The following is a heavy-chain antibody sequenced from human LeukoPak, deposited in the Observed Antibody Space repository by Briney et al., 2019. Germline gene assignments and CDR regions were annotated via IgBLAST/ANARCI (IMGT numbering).Heavy chain of an antibody. Sequence: SETLSLTCTVSGGSISGYYWSWIRQPPGKGLEWIGYIYYSGSTNYNPSLKSRVTISVDTSKNQFSLKLSSVTAADTAVYYCVRHSSSWYEVDYWGQGTLVTVSS. CDR2: IYYSGST. D-gene: IGHD6-13*01. CDR3: VRHSSSWYEVDY. J-gene: IGHJ4*02. CDR1: GGSISGYY. V-gene: IGHV4-59*08.